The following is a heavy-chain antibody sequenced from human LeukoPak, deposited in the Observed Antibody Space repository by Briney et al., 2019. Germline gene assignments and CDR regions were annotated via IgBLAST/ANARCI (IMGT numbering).Heavy chain of an antibody. CDR1: GGSISSYY. CDR3: ARERIAAAGTDSSGAFDI. V-gene: IGHV4-59*12. D-gene: IGHD6-13*01. Sequence: NPSETLSLTCTVSGGSISSYYWSWIRQPPGKGLEWIGYIYYSGSTYYNPSLKSRVTISVDTSKNQFSLKLSSVTAADTAVYYCARERIAAAGTDSSGAFDIWGQGTMVTVSS. CDR2: IYYSGST. J-gene: IGHJ3*02.